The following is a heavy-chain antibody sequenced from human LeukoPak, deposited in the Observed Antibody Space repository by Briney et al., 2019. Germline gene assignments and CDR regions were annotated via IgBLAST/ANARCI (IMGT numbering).Heavy chain of an antibody. CDR1: GFTFSSRDW. D-gene: IGHD2-8*01. V-gene: IGHV3-7*01. CDR2: IKQDGSEK. Sequence: GGSLRLSCVASGFTFSSRDWMTRVRQAPGKGLEWVANIKQDGSEKNYVDSVKGRFTISRDNAKNSLYLQMNSLRAEDTAVYYCARGGDCTNGVCYNFDYWGQGTLVTVSS. J-gene: IGHJ4*02. CDR3: ARGGDCTNGVCYNFDY.